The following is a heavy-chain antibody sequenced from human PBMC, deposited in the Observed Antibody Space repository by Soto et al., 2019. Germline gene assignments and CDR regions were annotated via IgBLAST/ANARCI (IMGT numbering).Heavy chain of an antibody. CDR1: GYTFTSYA. J-gene: IGHJ5*01. CDR2: INAGNGNT. Sequence: ASVKVSCKASGYTFTSYAMHWVRQAPGQRLEWMGWINAGNGNTKYSQKFQGRVTITRDTSASTAYMELSSLRSEDTAVYYCARXRLYYDILTVHGGWFDSWGQGTLVTVSS. V-gene: IGHV1-3*01. D-gene: IGHD3-9*01. CDR3: ARXRLYYDILTVHGGWFDS.